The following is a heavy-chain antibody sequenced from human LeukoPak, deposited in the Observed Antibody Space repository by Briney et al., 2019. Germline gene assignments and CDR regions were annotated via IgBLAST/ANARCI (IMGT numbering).Heavy chain of an antibody. CDR1: GFTFSSYA. CDR2: ISSNGGST. D-gene: IGHD5-18*01. Sequence: GGSLRLSCAASGFTFSSYAMHWGRQAPGKGLEYVSTISSNGGSTYYANSVKGRFTISRDNSKNTLYLQMGSLRAEDMAVYYCARVDSNGYYFFDYWGQGTPVTVSS. J-gene: IGHJ4*02. V-gene: IGHV3-64*01. CDR3: ARVDSNGYYFFDY.